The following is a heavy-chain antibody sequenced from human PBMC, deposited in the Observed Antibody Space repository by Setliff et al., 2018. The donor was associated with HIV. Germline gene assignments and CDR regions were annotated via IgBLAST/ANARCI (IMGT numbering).Heavy chain of an antibody. CDR2: INHSGST. J-gene: IGHJ4*02. CDR3: ARGAIAAAGDFDY. CDR1: GGSFSGYY. Sequence: SETLSLTCAVYGGSFSGYYWSWIRQPPGKGLEWIGEINHSGSTNYNPSLKSRVTMSVDTSKNQFSLRLSSVTAADTAVYYCARGAIAAAGDFDYWGQGTLVTVSS. V-gene: IGHV4-34*01. D-gene: IGHD6-13*01.